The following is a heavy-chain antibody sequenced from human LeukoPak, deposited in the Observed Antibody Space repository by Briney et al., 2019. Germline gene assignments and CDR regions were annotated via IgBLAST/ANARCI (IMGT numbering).Heavy chain of an antibody. J-gene: IGHJ4*02. D-gene: IGHD1-1*01. CDR1: GFTFSSYS. CDR2: ISSSSSYI. Sequence: PGGSLRLSCAASGFTFSSYSMSWVRQAPGKGLEWVSSISSSSSYIYYADSVKGRFTISRDNAKNSLYLQMNSPRAEDTVVYYCARGDWNDAFDYWGQGTLVTVSS. V-gene: IGHV3-21*01. CDR3: ARGDWNDAFDY.